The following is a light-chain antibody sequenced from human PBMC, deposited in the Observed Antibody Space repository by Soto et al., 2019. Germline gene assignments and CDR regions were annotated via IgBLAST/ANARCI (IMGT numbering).Light chain of an antibody. Sequence: SYELTQPLSVSVALGQTATISCGGDKVGSKNVQWYQRQLGQAPLMVIYRDSGRPSEIPERFSGSHSGNTATLTITRAQGGDEADYYCQVWDSNTAHVLFGGGTKLTVL. CDR1: KVGSKN. V-gene: IGLV3-9*01. J-gene: IGLJ2*01. CDR2: RDS. CDR3: QVWDSNTAHVL.